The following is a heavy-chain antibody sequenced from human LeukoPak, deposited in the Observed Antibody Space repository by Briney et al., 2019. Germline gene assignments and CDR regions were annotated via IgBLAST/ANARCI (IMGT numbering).Heavy chain of an antibody. CDR1: GSSFTRGDY. V-gene: IGHV4-38-2*02. CDR2: IYHSGST. CDR3: ARSGPYYYHYVDV. D-gene: IGHD3-10*01. Sequence: SETLSLTCTVSGSSFTRGDYWGWIRQPPGKGLEWIGVIYHSGSTYYNPSLKSRVVISVDTSKNQFSLRLSSVSAADTAVYYCARSGPYYYHYVDVWGKGTTVTVSS. J-gene: IGHJ6*03.